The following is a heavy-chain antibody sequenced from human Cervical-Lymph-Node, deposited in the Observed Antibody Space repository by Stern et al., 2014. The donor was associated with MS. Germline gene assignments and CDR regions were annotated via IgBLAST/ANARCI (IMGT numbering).Heavy chain of an antibody. CDR1: GGTFSSYA. CDR2: IIPIFGTA. V-gene: IGHV1-69*01. J-gene: IGHJ6*02. Sequence: VQLEESGAEVKKPGASGKVSCKGPGGTFSSYAISWVRQAPGQGLEWMGGIIPIFGTANYAQKFQGRVTITADESTSTAYMELSSLRSEDTAVYYCARGELKEGLVRGMDVWGQGTTVTVSS. D-gene: IGHD1-26*01. CDR3: ARGELKEGLVRGMDV.